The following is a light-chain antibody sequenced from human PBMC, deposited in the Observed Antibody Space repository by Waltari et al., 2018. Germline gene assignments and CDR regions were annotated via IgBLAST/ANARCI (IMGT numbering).Light chain of an antibody. V-gene: IGKV3-15*01. CDR2: DAS. Sequence: EIVMMQSPATLSVYPGERVTLSCRASQSVNNKLAWYQKKPGQAPRLLIYDASTRATGIPTSFSGSGSGTEFTITISSLQSEDFAVYYCQQYSDWPLTFGGGTKVEIK. CDR3: QQYSDWPLT. J-gene: IGKJ4*01. CDR1: QSVNNK.